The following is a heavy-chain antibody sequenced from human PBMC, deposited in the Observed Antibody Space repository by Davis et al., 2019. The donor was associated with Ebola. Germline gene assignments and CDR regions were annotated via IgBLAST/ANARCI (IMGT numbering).Heavy chain of an antibody. CDR2: IYHSGST. D-gene: IGHD4-11*01. J-gene: IGHJ4*02. CDR1: GGSISSSNW. Sequence: GSLRLSCAVSGGSISSSNWWSWVRQPPGKGLEWIGEIYHSGSTNYNPSLKSRVTISVDTSKNQFSLKLSSVTAADTAVYYCARVRYSNHDYWGQGTLVTVSS. V-gene: IGHV4-4*02. CDR3: ARVRYSNHDY.